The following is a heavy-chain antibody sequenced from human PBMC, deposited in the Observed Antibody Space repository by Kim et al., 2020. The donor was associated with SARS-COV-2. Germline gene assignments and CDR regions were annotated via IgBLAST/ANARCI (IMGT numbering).Heavy chain of an antibody. CDR2: ISSSSSYT. CDR3: ARDSPIAARLHPLYYYGMDV. D-gene: IGHD6-6*01. Sequence: GGSLRLSCAASGFTFSDYYMSWIRQAPGKGLEWVSYISSSSSYTNYADSVKGRFTISRDNAKNSLYLQMNSLRAEDTAVYYCARDSPIAARLHPLYYYGMDVWGQGTTVTVSS. CDR1: GFTFSDYY. V-gene: IGHV3-11*05. J-gene: IGHJ6*02.